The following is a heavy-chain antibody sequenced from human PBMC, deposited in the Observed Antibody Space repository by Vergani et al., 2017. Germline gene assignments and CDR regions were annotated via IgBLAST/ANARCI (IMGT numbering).Heavy chain of an antibody. Sequence: QVQLQQWGAGLLKPSETLSLTCAVYGGSFSGYYWSWIRQPPGKGLEWIGEINHSGSTNYNPSLKSRVPISVDTSKNQFSLKLSSVTAADTAVYYCASGEGYSYGPDYYYSGMDVWGQGTTVTVSS. J-gene: IGHJ6*02. D-gene: IGHD5-18*01. V-gene: IGHV4-34*01. CDR1: GGSFSGYY. CDR2: INHSGST. CDR3: ASGEGYSYGPDYYYSGMDV.